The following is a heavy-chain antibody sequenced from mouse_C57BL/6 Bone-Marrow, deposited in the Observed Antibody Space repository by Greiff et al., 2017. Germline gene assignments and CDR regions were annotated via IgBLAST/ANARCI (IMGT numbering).Heavy chain of an antibody. CDR2: IDPENGDT. D-gene: IGHD2-1*01. Sequence: VQLQQSGAELVRPGASVKLSCTASGFNIKDDYMHWVKQRPEQGLEWIGWIDPENGDTEYASKFQGKATITADTSSNTAYLQLSSLTSEDTAVYYCTTDGNQYYFDYWGQGTTLTVSS. CDR3: TTDGNQYYFDY. CDR1: GFNIKDDY. V-gene: IGHV14-4*01. J-gene: IGHJ2*01.